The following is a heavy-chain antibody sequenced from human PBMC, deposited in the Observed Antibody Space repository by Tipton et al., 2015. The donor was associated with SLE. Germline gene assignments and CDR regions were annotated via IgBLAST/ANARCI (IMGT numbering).Heavy chain of an antibody. CDR1: GGSMSSSTYY. V-gene: IGHV4-39*01. Sequence: TLSLTCTVSGGSMSSSTYYWGWIRQPPGQGLEWTGSVYYSGRTYYTPSLQSRVTISVATSNNQFSLRLSSVTAADTAVYYCARHEAAYCGGECPGVYYYMDVWGKGTTVTVSS. CDR2: VYYSGRT. D-gene: IGHD2-21*01. J-gene: IGHJ6*03. CDR3: ARHEAAYCGGECPGVYYYMDV.